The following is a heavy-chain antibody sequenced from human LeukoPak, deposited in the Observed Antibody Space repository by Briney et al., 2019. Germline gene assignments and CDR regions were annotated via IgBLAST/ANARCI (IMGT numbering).Heavy chain of an antibody. V-gene: IGHV3-48*01. CDR3: ARGSTYYDSSGQVPFDY. D-gene: IGHD3-22*01. CDR1: GFTFSSYA. J-gene: IGHJ4*02. CDR2: ISGSSSTI. Sequence: GGSLRLSCAASGFTFSSYAMSWVRQAPGKGLEWGSYISGSSSTIYYADSVKGRFTISRDNGKNTLYLQMNSLRAEDTAVYYCARGSTYYDSSGQVPFDYWGQGTLVTVSS.